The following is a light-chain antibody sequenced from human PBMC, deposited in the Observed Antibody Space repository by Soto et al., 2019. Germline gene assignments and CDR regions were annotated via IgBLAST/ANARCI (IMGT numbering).Light chain of an antibody. J-gene: IGLJ1*01. CDR1: SSDVGGYNY. CDR2: DVS. V-gene: IGLV2-14*01. Sequence: QSVLTQPASVSGSPGQSITISCTGTSSDVGGYNYVSWYQQHPDKAPKLMIYDVSNRPSGVSNRFSGSKSGNTASLTISALQSEDYTDYYCCSYTSHNTHVFGTGTKVTV. CDR3: CSYTSHNTHV.